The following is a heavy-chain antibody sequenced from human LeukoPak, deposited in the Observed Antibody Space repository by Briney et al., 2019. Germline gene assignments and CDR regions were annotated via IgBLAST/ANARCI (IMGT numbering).Heavy chain of an antibody. V-gene: IGHV3-23*01. Sequence: GGSLRLSCAASGFTFSSYAMSWVRQAPGKGLEWVSAISGSGGSTYYADSVKGRFTISRDNSKNTLYLQKNSLRAEDTAVYYCAKASYYYGSGTLSYYHYGMDVWGQGTTVTVSS. D-gene: IGHD3-10*01. CDR1: GFTFSSYA. J-gene: IGHJ6*02. CDR2: ISGSGGST. CDR3: AKASYYYGSGTLSYYHYGMDV.